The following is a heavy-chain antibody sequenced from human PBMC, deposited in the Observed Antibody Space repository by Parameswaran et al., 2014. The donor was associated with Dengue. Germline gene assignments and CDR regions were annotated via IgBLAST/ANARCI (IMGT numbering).Heavy chain of an antibody. D-gene: IGHD3-22*01. J-gene: IGHJ6*02. CDR3: ARGRARYDTSGDYNWFYYYNLDV. CDR2: ISHSGST. Sequence: RWIRQPPGKGLEWIGEISHSGSTNYNPSLKSRVTMSVDTSKNQISLRLSSVTAADTAVYYCARGRARYDTSGDYNWFYYYNLDVWGQGSTVTVSS. V-gene: IGHV4-34*01.